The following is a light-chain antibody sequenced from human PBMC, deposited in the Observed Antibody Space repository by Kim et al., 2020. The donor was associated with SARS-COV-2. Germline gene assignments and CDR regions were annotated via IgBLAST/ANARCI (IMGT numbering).Light chain of an antibody. CDR1: QSVSSY. J-gene: IGKJ2*01. Sequence: LSLSPGESATLSCMASQSVSSYLAWYQQRPGQAPRLLIYDASNRATGIPARFSGSGSGTDFTLTISSLEPEDFAVYYCQQRSNWYTFGQGTKREI. CDR3: QQRSNWYT. V-gene: IGKV3-11*01. CDR2: DAS.